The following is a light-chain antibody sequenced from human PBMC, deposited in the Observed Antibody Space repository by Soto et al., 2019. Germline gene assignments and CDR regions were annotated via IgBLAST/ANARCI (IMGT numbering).Light chain of an antibody. CDR3: AAWDDSLNGPV. J-gene: IGLJ2*01. Sequence: QSVLTQPPSASGTPGQRVTISCSGSSSNIGSNTVNWYQQLPGTAPKLLIYSNNQRPSGVPGRFSGSKAGTSASLAISGLQSEDAADYYCAAWDDSLNGPVFGGGTKLTVL. V-gene: IGLV1-44*01. CDR1: SSNIGSNT. CDR2: SNN.